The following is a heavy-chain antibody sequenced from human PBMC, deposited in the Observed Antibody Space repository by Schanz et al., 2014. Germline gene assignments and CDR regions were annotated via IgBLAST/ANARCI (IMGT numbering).Heavy chain of an antibody. Sequence: QVQLQESGPGLVKPSETLSLTCTVPGGSISSFYWSWIRQPAGKGLEWIGRIYTNGSTKYNPSLKSRVTMSVDTSKNQCSLKLSSVTAADTAVYYCARGGYCSRTSCYFKGGWFDPWGQGTLVTVSS. D-gene: IGHD2-2*01. V-gene: IGHV4-4*07. CDR1: GGSISSFY. CDR2: IYTNGST. CDR3: ARGGYCSRTSCYFKGGWFDP. J-gene: IGHJ5*02.